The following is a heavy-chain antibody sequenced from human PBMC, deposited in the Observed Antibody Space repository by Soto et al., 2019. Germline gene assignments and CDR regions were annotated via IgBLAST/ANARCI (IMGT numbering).Heavy chain of an antibody. CDR2: IIPIFGTA. CDR1: GGTFSSYA. J-gene: IGHJ6*02. V-gene: IGHV1-69*13. Sequence: ASVKVSCKASGGTFSSYAISWVRQAPGQGLEWMGGIIPIFGTANYAQKFQGRVTITADESTSTAYMELSSLRSEDTAVYYCARSDFGVVTISFYYYYGMDVWGQGTTVTVS. CDR3: ARSDFGVVTISFYYYYGMDV. D-gene: IGHD3-3*01.